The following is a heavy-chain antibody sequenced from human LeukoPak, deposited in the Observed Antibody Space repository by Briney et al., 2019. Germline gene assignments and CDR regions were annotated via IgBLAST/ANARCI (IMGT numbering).Heavy chain of an antibody. CDR1: GYTLTELS. CDR3: ATLGNMITFGGVIVTGNWFDP. CDR2: FDPEDGET. Sequence: ASVTVSCKVSGYTLTELSMHWVRQAPGKGVEWMGGFDPEDGETIYAQKFQGRVTMTEDTSTDTAYMELSSLRSEDTAVYYCATLGNMITFGGVIVTGNWFDPWGQGTLVTVSS. V-gene: IGHV1-24*01. D-gene: IGHD3-16*02. J-gene: IGHJ5*02.